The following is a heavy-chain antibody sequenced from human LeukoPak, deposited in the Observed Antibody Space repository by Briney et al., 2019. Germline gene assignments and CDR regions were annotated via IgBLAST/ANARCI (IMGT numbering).Heavy chain of an antibody. V-gene: IGHV3-23*01. Sequence: GGSLRLSCVTSGFTFSEFAMNWVRQVPGKGPEWVSHIGGGGVDREYEESVKGRFTVSRDNSRNSLYLQMNSLRGEDMAIYYSAKDSIERNGVYDAFDVWGQGTKVTVAS. D-gene: IGHD2-8*01. CDR3: AKDSIERNGVYDAFDV. J-gene: IGHJ3*01. CDR2: IGGGGVDR. CDR1: GFTFSEFA.